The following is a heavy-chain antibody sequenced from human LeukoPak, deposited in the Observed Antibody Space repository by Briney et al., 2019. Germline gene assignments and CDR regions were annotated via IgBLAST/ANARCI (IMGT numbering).Heavy chain of an antibody. CDR3: ARGPAYYDSSGYLDY. J-gene: IGHJ4*02. D-gene: IGHD3-22*01. CDR1: GFTFSSYA. V-gene: IGHV3-30*04. CDR2: ISYHGSNK. Sequence: GGSLRLSCAASGFTFSSYAVHWVRQAPGKGLEWVAVISYHGSNKYYADSVKGRFTISRDNSKNTLYLQMNSLRAEDTAVYYCARGPAYYDSSGYLDYWGQGTLVTVSS.